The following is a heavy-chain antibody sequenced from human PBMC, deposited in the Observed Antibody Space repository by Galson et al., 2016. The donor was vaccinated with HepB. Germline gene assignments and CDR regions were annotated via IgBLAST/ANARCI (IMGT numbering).Heavy chain of an antibody. Sequence: SLRLSCAVSGLTFNIQYMSWVRQAPGKGLEWVANIEKDGSSYIYYADSVKGRFTISRDNAKNSLYLQMNSLRAEDTAVYYCASRHSGWYYFDYWGQGTLVTVSS. CDR1: GLTFNIQY. J-gene: IGHJ4*02. CDR2: IEKDGSSYI. CDR3: ASRHSGWYYFDY. V-gene: IGHV3-7*01. D-gene: IGHD6-19*01.